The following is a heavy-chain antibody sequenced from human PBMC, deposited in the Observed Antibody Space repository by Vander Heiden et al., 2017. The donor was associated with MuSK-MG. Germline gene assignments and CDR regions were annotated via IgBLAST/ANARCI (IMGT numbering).Heavy chain of an antibody. D-gene: IGHD3-3*01. J-gene: IGHJ4*02. CDR3: ARVEDDDGGSGYYFDY. Sequence: QVQLVQSGAEVKKPGASVKVSCKASGYTFTGYYMHWVRQAPGHGLEWMGWINPNSGGTKYAQKLQGRVTMTRDTSISTADMERSRMRSDETAVYYCARVEDDDGGSGYYFDYWGQGTMVTVYS. CDR2: INPNSGGT. V-gene: IGHV1-2*02. CDR1: GYTFTGYY.